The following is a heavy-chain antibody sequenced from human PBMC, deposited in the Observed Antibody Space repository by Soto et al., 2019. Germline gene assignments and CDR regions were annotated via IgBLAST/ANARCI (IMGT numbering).Heavy chain of an antibody. CDR3: ARESPSSQWLPTRYFEY. J-gene: IGHJ4*02. V-gene: IGHV3-48*02. D-gene: IGHD6-19*01. CDR1: RFTFSDYS. Sequence: EVQLVESGADLVQPGGSLRLSSAASRFTFSDYSMNWVREAPGKGLEWVSYISGGGETIYYADSVRGRFTISRDNAKNSLFLQMSSLREEDTAVYYCARESPSSQWLPTRYFEYWGQGTLVTVSA. CDR2: ISGGGETI.